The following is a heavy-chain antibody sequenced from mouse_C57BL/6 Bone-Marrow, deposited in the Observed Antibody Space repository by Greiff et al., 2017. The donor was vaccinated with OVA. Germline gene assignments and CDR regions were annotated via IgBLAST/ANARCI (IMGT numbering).Heavy chain of an antibody. D-gene: IGHD2-1*01. J-gene: IGHJ1*03. V-gene: IGHV1-82*01. Sequence: QVQLQQSGPELVKPGASVKISCKASGYAFSSSWMNWVKQRPGQGLEWIGRIYPGDGDTNYNGKFKGKATLTADKSSSTAYMQLSSLTSEDSAVYFCARFGNYEYVDVWGTGTTVTVSS. CDR2: IYPGDGDT. CDR3: ARFGNYEYVDV. CDR1: GYAFSSSW.